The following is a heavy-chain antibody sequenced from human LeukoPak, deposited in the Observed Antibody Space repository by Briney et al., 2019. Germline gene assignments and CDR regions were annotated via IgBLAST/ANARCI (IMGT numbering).Heavy chain of an antibody. CDR2: ISYDGSNK. Sequence: PGGSLRLSCAASGFTFSSYAMHWVRQAPGKGLEWVAVISYDGSNKYYADSVKGRFTISRDNSKNTLYLQMNSLRAEDTALFYCARDPYDYIWGSNRVPFFDYWGQGALVTVSS. J-gene: IGHJ4*02. CDR3: ARDPYDYIWGSNRVPFFDY. D-gene: IGHD3-16*02. CDR1: GFTFSSYA. V-gene: IGHV3-30-3*01.